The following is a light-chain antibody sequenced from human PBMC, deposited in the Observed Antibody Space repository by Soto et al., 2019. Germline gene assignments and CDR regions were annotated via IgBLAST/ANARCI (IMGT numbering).Light chain of an antibody. CDR3: HHYGISPPWT. CDR2: GAS. CDR1: QSVSSH. V-gene: IGKV3-15*01. J-gene: IGKJ1*01. Sequence: EILLTQSPATLSVSPGERATLSCRASQSVSSHLAWYQQKPGQAPRVLIYGASTRATGSPARFSGSGSGTEFTLTISRLEPEDFAVYYCHHYGISPPWTFGQGTKVEIK.